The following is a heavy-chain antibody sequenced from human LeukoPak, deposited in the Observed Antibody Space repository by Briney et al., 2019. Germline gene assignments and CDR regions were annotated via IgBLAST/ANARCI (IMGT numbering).Heavy chain of an antibody. Sequence: ASVKVSCKASGYTFTSYGISWVRQAPGQGLEWMGWISAYNGNTNYAQKLQGRVTMTTDTSTSTAYMELRSLRADDTAVYYCARARDGWTLGIRDYYYYYMDVWGKGTTVTISS. D-gene: IGHD7-27*01. CDR3: ARARDGWTLGIRDYYYYYMDV. V-gene: IGHV1-18*01. CDR1: GYTFTSYG. CDR2: ISAYNGNT. J-gene: IGHJ6*03.